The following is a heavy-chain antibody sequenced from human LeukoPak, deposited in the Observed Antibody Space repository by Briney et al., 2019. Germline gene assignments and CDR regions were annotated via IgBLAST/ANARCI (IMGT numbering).Heavy chain of an antibody. V-gene: IGHV4-59*01. Sequence: SETLSLTCTVSGGSISSYYWSWIRQPPGKGLEWIGYIYYSGSTNYNPSLKSRVTISVDTSKDQFSLKLSSVTAADTAVYYCARTSSGWYGNRPGQYYLDYWGQGTLVTVSS. D-gene: IGHD6-19*01. CDR1: GGSISSYY. CDR3: ARTSSGWYGNRPGQYYLDY. CDR2: IYYSGST. J-gene: IGHJ4*02.